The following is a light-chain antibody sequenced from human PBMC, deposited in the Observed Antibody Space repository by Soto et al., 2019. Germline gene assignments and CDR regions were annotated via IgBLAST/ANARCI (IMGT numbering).Light chain of an antibody. CDR2: GAS. CDR3: QQYNNGPPVT. V-gene: IGKV3-15*01. Sequence: EIVRTPYTATLSLSPGERATLSCRASQSVSSNLAWYQQKPGQAPRLLIYGASTRATGIPARFSGSGSGTEFTLTISSLQSEDFAVYYCQQYNNGPPVTFGQGTKVDIK. J-gene: IGKJ1*01. CDR1: QSVSSN.